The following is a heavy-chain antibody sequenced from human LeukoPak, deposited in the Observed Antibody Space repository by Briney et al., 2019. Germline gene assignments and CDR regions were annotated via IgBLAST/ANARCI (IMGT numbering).Heavy chain of an antibody. CDR1: GFTFSNAW. CDR2: IKSKTDGGTT. D-gene: IGHD6-13*01. Sequence: GGSLRLSCAASGFTFSNAWMSWVRQAPGKGLEWVGRIKSKTDGGTTDYAAPVKGRFTISRDDSKNTLYLQMNSLKTEDTAVYYCTTEDSSSWYFEGFDYWGQGTLVTVSS. V-gene: IGHV3-15*01. CDR3: TTEDSSSWYFEGFDY. J-gene: IGHJ4*02.